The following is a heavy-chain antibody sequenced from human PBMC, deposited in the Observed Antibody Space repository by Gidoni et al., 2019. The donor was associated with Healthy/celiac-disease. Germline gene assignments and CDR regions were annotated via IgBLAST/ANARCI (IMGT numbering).Heavy chain of an antibody. D-gene: IGHD3-10*01. CDR3: VKGSGAADY. CDR1: GFTFSRNA. Sequence: EVQLVESGGGLVQPGGSLRLSCSASGFTFSRNAMPWVRQAPGKGLEYVSAISSNGGSTYYADSVKGRFTISRDNSKNTLYLQMSSLRAEVTAVYYCVKGSGAADYWGQGTLVTVSS. J-gene: IGHJ4*02. V-gene: IGHV3-64D*06. CDR2: ISSNGGST.